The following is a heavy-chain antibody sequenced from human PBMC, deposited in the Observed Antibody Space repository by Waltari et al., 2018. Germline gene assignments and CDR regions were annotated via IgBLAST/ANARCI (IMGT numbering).Heavy chain of an antibody. CDR3: ARDAGPYGGNSDY. V-gene: IGHV3-21*01. J-gene: IGHJ4*02. Sequence: EVQLVESGGGLVKPGGSLRLSCAASGFTFSSYSMNWVRQAPGKGLEWVSSISSSSSYIYYADSVKGRFTISRDNAKNSLYLQMNSLRAEDTAVYYCARDAGPYGGNSDYWGQGTLVTVSS. CDR2: ISSSSSYI. CDR1: GFTFSSYS. D-gene: IGHD4-17*01.